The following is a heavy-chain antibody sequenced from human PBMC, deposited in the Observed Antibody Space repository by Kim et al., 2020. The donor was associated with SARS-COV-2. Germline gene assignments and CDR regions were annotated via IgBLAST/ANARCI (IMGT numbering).Heavy chain of an antibody. J-gene: IGHJ6*03. CDR2: IIPIFGTA. CDR3: ARDLGGVEIFGVVIPYYMDV. D-gene: IGHD3-3*01. Sequence: SVKVSCKASGGTFSIYAISWVRQAPRQGLEWMGGIIPIFGTANYAQKFQGRVTITADESTSTAYMELSSLRSEDTAVYYCARDLGGVEIFGVVIPYYMDVWGKGTTVTVSS. CDR1: GGTFSIYA. V-gene: IGHV1-69*13.